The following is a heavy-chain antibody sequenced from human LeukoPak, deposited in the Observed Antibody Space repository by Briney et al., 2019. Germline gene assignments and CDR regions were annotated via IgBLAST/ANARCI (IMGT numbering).Heavy chain of an antibody. D-gene: IGHD3-22*01. Sequence: SETLSLTCAISGGSISSSNSYWDWIRQPPGKGLEWIGYVHYTGSTHYNPALKSRLTISADTSKNQFALKMTSMTAADTAVYYCASMRSSGYHSFDYWGQGTLVTVSS. CDR3: ASMRSSGYHSFDY. CDR1: GGSISSSNSY. J-gene: IGHJ4*02. CDR2: VHYTGST. V-gene: IGHV4-39*01.